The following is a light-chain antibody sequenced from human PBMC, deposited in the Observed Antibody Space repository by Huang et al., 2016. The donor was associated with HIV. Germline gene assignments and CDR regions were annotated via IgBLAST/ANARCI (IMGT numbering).Light chain of an antibody. CDR2: ATS. CDR3: QQYESWPPLT. Sequence: EIVMTQSPDTLSVSPGERATLSCRASQSVRDKLAWYQQKPGQAPRLLLHATSTRAAGVPARFSDSGSGTEFTLTISSLQSEDCGVYYCQQYESWPPLTFGGGTKVEIK. J-gene: IGKJ4*01. CDR1: QSVRDK. V-gene: IGKV3-15*01.